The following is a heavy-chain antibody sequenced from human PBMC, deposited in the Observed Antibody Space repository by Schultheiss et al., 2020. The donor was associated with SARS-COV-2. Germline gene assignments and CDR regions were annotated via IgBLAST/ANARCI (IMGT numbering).Heavy chain of an antibody. CDR1: GGSISSGDYY. Sequence: SETLSLTCTVSGGSISSGDYYWSWIRQPPGKGLEWIGYIYYSGSTYYNPSLKSRVTMSEDTSKNHFSLKLTSVTAADTAVYFCARHRSLYTMDVWGHGTTVTVSS. CDR3: ARHRSLYTMDV. J-gene: IGHJ6*02. D-gene: IGHD4-11*01. V-gene: IGHV4-30-4*01. CDR2: IYYSGST.